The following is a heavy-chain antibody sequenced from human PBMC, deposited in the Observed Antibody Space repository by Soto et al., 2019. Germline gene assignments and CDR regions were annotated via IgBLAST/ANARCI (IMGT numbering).Heavy chain of an antibody. CDR3: ARAPISTSWTSYYFDY. Sequence: SETLSLTCTVSGGSISSGDYYWSWIRQPPGKGLEWIGYIYYSGSTYYNPSLKSRVTISVDTSKNQFSLKLSSVTAADTAVYYCARAPISTSWTSYYFDYWGQGTLVTGSS. D-gene: IGHD2-2*01. CDR2: IYYSGST. J-gene: IGHJ4*02. CDR1: GGSISSGDYY. V-gene: IGHV4-30-4*01.